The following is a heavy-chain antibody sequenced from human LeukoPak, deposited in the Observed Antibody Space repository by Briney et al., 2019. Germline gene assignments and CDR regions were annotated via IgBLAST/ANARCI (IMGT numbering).Heavy chain of an antibody. CDR2: IYTGDNT. V-gene: IGHV3-53*01. J-gene: IGHJ6*03. CDR1: GFSFRSNA. CDR3: TRDSSSDTSSYHYRDV. Sequence: PGGSLRLSCAASGFSFRSNAMNWVRQAPGKGLEWVSVIYTGDNTYYADSVKGRFTISRDKSKNTLYLQMNSLRAENTAVYYCTRDSSSDTSSYHYRDVWGKGTTVTVSS. D-gene: IGHD2-2*01.